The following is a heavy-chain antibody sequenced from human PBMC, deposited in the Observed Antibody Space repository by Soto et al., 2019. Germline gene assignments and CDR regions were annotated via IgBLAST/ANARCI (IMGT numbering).Heavy chain of an antibody. D-gene: IGHD3-10*01. J-gene: IGHJ5*02. CDR3: ARGLIEGRAQNWFDP. CDR2: INHSGST. CDR1: GGSFSGYY. Sequence: SETLSLTCAVYGGSFSGYYWSWIRQPPGKGLEWIGEINHSGSTNYNPSLKSRVTISVDTSKNQFSLKLSSVTAADTAVYYCARGLIEGRAQNWFDPWGQGTLVTVSS. V-gene: IGHV4-34*01.